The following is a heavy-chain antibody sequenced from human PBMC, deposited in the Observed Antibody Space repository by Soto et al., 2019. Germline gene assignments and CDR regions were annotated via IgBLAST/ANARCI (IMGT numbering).Heavy chain of an antibody. V-gene: IGHV1-2*02. CDR1: GYTFTVYY. Sequence: SVKGYCKASGYTFTVYYMHWVRQAPVQGLEWMGWINPNSGGTNYSQKFQGRVTMTRDTSISTAYMELSRLRSDDTAVYYCARVSYGGSGRYYPYYYYYGMDVWGQGTTFTVSS. D-gene: IGHD3-10*01. J-gene: IGHJ6*02. CDR2: INPNSGGT. CDR3: ARVSYGGSGRYYPYYYYYGMDV.